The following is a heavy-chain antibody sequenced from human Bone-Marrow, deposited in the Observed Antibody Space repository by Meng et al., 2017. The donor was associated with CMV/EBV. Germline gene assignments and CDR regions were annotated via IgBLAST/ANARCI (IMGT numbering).Heavy chain of an antibody. D-gene: IGHD4-11*01. CDR3: AKVGFGNYIPYYYYYYGMDV. V-gene: IGHV1-69*05. J-gene: IGHJ6*02. CDR2: IIPIFGTA. CDR1: GYTFTSYG. Sequence: SVKVSCKASGYTFTSYGISWVRQAPGQGLEWMGGIIPIFGTANYAQKFQGRVTITTDESTSTAYMELSSLRSEDTAVYYCAKVGFGNYIPYYYYYYGMDVWGQGNTVTVSS.